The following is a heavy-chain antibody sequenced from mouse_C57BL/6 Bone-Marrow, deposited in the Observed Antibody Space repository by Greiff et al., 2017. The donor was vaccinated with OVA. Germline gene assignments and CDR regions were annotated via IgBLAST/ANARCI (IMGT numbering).Heavy chain of an antibody. Sequence: EVQGVESGGGLVKPGGSLKLSCAASGFTFSSYAMSWVRQTPEKRLEWVAPISDGGSYTYYPDNVKGRFTISRDNAKNNLYRQMSHLKSEDTAMYYCARGRVPTVVAHLDYWGQGTTLTVSS. CDR1: GFTFSSYA. J-gene: IGHJ2*01. D-gene: IGHD1-1*01. CDR2: ISDGGSYT. CDR3: ARGRVPTVVAHLDY. V-gene: IGHV5-4*01.